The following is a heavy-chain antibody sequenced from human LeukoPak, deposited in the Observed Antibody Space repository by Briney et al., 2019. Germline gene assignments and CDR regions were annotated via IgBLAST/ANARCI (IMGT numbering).Heavy chain of an antibody. J-gene: IGHJ6*03. Sequence: PGGSLRLSCAASGFTFSSHWMHWVRQVPGKGLVWVSRINKDGSNTFYADSVKGRFTISRDNAKSTLYLQMNSLRAEDTAVYYCARDGSWHGNYYYYMDVWGKGTTVTISS. CDR2: INKDGSNT. D-gene: IGHD2-2*03. CDR3: ARDGSWHGNYYYYMDV. V-gene: IGHV3-74*01. CDR1: GFTFSSHW.